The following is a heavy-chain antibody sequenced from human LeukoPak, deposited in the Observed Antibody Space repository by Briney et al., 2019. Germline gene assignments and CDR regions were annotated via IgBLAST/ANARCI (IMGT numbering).Heavy chain of an antibody. D-gene: IGHD6-13*01. V-gene: IGHV3-30*02. Sequence: GGSLRLSCAASGFTFSSYGMHWVRQAPGKGLEWVAFRRYDGSNKYYADSVKGRFTISRDNSKNALYLQMNSLRAEDTAVYYCARSYSSSRPHYYYYMDVWGKGTTVTISS. CDR2: RRYDGSNK. J-gene: IGHJ6*03. CDR1: GFTFSSYG. CDR3: ARSYSSSRPHYYYYMDV.